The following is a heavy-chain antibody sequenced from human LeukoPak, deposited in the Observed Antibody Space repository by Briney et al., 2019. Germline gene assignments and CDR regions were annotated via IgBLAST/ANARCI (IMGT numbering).Heavy chain of an antibody. CDR3: ARKTVTTGVDY. Sequence: SETLCLTCAVYGGSFSGYCWRWIRQPPGKGQEWIGEINHSGSANYNPSLKSQFTISVDTSKTQFSLGLTSVTAADPAVYYCARKTVTTGVDYWGQGTLVTVSS. V-gene: IGHV4-34*01. J-gene: IGHJ4*02. CDR1: GGSFSGYC. CDR2: INHSGSA. D-gene: IGHD4-17*01.